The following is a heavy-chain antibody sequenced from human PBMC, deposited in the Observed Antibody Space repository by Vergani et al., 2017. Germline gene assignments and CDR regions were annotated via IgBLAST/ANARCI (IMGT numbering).Heavy chain of an antibody. CDR3: ARDPRGYGGDPEDYYYGMDV. CDR1: GATFRSNT. Sequence: QVQLVQSGAEVKKPGSSVKVSCKASGATFRSNTISWVRQVPGQGLEWMGRIIPVLGKTKYAQDFQGRLTTTADTSTSTAYIELTSLRSQDTAVYYCARDPRGYGGDPEDYYYGMDVGGQGTTVTVS. J-gene: IGHJ6*02. D-gene: IGHD2-21*02. CDR2: IIPVLGKT. V-gene: IGHV1-69*08.